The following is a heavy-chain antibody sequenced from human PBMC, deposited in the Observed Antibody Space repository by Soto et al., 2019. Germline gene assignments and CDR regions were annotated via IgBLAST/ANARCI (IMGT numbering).Heavy chain of an antibody. CDR3: ARDAPGAAPY. V-gene: IGHV4-31*03. D-gene: IGHD6-13*01. CDR2: INYRGST. J-gene: IGHJ4*02. CDR1: GVSMSSCDYY. Sequence: QVQLEESGPGLVKPSQTLSLTCTVSGVSMSSCDYYWNWIRQHQEKGLEWIGYINYRGSTFYNPPHKSRLTISVDTSKNQFSLKLTSVTAADTAMYYCARDAPGAAPYWGQGTLVTVFS.